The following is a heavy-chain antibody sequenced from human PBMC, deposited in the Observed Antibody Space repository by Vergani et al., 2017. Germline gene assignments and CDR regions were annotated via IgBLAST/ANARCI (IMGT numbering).Heavy chain of an antibody. D-gene: IGHD3-22*01. Sequence: QVQLVQSGAEVKKPGSSVKVSCKASGGTFSSYTITWVRQAPGHGLEWMGRIVPTLNVANYAQNFQGRASITADMSTSTSYMDLSSLRSEDSAVYYCAKDNVPGYYDSSGYCDYWGQGTLVTVSS. J-gene: IGHJ4*02. CDR1: GGTFSSYT. V-gene: IGHV1-69*08. CDR3: AKDNVPGYYDSSGYCDY. CDR2: IVPTLNVA.